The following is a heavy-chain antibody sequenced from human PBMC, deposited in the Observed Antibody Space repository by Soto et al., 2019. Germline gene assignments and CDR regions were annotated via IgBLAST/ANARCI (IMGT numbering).Heavy chain of an antibody. D-gene: IGHD2-15*01. CDR3: AAWAEGATEVH. V-gene: IGHV3-33*01. CDR1: GFSFSVYG. J-gene: IGHJ4*02. CDR2: IWYDASKQ. Sequence: PGGSVRLSCEASGFSFSVYGMHWVRQAPGKGLEWVAVIWYDASKQFYAGSVEGRFTISRDNSKATLYLQMNSLRAEDTAVYYCAAWAEGATEVHWGQGTLVTVSS.